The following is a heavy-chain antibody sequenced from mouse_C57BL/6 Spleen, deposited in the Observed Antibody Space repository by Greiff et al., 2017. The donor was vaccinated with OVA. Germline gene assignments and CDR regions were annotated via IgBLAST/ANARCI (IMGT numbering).Heavy chain of an antibody. CDR2: IYPGDGDT. CDR3: ARGGGSSPHFDY. J-gene: IGHJ2*01. V-gene: IGHV1-80*01. CDR1: GYAFSSYW. D-gene: IGHD1-1*01. Sequence: QVQLQQSGAELVKPGASVKISCKASGYAFSSYWMNWVKQGPGKGLEWIGQIYPGDGDTNYNGKFKGKATLTADKSSSTAYMQLSSLTSEDSAVYFCARGGGSSPHFDYWGQGTTLTVSS.